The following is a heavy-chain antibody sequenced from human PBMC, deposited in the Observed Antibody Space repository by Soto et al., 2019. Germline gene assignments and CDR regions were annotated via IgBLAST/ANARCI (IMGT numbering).Heavy chain of an antibody. Sequence: EVQLVESGGGLVQPGGSLRLSCAASGFTFSSYWMSWVRQAPGKGLEWVANIKQDGSEKYYVDSVKGRFTISRDNAKNSVYLQMNSLRAEDTAVYYCASRDITMVRGVYYYYGMDVWGQGTTVTVSS. CDR3: ASRDITMVRGVYYYYGMDV. J-gene: IGHJ6*02. CDR1: GFTFSSYW. CDR2: IKQDGSEK. D-gene: IGHD3-10*01. V-gene: IGHV3-7*05.